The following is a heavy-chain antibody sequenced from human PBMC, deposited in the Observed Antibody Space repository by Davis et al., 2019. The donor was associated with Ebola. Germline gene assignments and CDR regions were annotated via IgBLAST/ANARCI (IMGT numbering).Heavy chain of an antibody. CDR2: ISSNGGST. CDR3: AREGCSGGSCYLDY. D-gene: IGHD2-15*01. J-gene: IGHJ4*02. CDR1: GFTFSSYA. V-gene: IGHV3-64D*08. Sequence: GGSLRLSCSASGFTFSSYAMHWVRQAPGKGLEYVSAISSNGGSTYYADSVKGRFTISRDNSKNTLYLQMSSLRAEDTAVYYCAREGCSGGSCYLDYWGQGTLVTVSS.